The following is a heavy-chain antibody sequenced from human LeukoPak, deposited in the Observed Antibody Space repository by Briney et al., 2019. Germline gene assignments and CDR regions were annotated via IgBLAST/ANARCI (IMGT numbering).Heavy chain of an antibody. J-gene: IGHJ4*02. D-gene: IGHD6-13*01. CDR3: ARGTMVFSSSWSFDY. CDR1: GFTFSSFS. V-gene: IGHV3-21*01. Sequence: GGSLRLSCAASGFTFSSFSMNWVRQAPGKGLEWVSSISSSGTYTYYADSVRGRFTISRDNAKNSLYLRMNSLRAGDTAVYYCARGTMVFSSSWSFDYWGLGTLVTVSS. CDR2: ISSSGTYT.